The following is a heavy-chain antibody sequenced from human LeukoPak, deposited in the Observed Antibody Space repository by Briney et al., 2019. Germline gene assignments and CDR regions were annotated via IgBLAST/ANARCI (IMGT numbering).Heavy chain of an antibody. V-gene: IGHV3-74*01. D-gene: IGHD5-12*01. CDR2: INSDGSST. CDR1: GFTFSTYW. CDR3: AKDRVATITFFDY. J-gene: IGHJ4*02. Sequence: GGSLRLSCAASGFTFSTYWMHWVRQAPGKGLVWVSRINSDGSSTSYADSVKGRFTISRDNAKNTLYLQMNSLRAEDTAVYYCAKDRVATITFFDYWGQGTLVTVSS.